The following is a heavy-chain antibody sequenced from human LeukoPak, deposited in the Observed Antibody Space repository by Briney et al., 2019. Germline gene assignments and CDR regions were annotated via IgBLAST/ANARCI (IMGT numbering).Heavy chain of an antibody. V-gene: IGHV3-53*01. CDR2: IYSGGST. CDR3: ARDFGEGYSSSWSTEPA. J-gene: IGHJ5*02. D-gene: IGHD6-13*01. Sequence: GGSLRLSCAASGFTVSSNYMSWVRQAPGKGLKWVSVIYSGGSTYYADSVKGRFTISRDNSKNTLYLQMNSLRAEDTAVYYCARDFGEGYSSSWSTEPAWGQGTLVTVSS. CDR1: GFTVSSNY.